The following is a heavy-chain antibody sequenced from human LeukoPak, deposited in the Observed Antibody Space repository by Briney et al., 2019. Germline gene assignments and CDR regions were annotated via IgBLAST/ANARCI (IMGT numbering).Heavy chain of an antibody. CDR3: ARVGLPAYSNGGLEN. CDR2: IDTSSYT. V-gene: IGHV3-21*01. D-gene: IGHD6-19*01. J-gene: IGHJ4*02. CDR1: GFSFSSTS. Sequence: GGSLRLSCATSGFSFSSTSVNWVRQAPGKGLQYVSSIDTSSYTYYADSVKGRFTISRDNAKNSLYLQMNSLRAEDTAVYFCARVGLPAYSNGGLENWGQGTLVTVSS.